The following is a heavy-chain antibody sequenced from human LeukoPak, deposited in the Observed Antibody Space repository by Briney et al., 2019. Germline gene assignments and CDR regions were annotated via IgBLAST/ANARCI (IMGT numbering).Heavy chain of an antibody. V-gene: IGHV3-7*01. CDR1: GFTFSMYW. Sequence: GGSLRLSCTDSGFTFSMYWMSWVRQAPGKGLEWLASIKPDGSAAIYVDSMKGRFTIPRDNAKSSLYLQMNSLTVEDTAVYYCATHSDWRFDFWGQGTLVTVSS. CDR2: IKPDGSAA. CDR3: ATHSDWRFDF. D-gene: IGHD6-19*01. J-gene: IGHJ4*02.